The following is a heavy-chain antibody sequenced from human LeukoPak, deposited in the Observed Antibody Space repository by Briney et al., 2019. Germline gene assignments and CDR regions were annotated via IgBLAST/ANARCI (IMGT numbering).Heavy chain of an antibody. D-gene: IGHD5-18*01. Sequence: GRSLRLSCAASGFTFNTYGMHWVRQAPGKGLEWVAVIWYDGSNKYYGDSVKGRFTISRDNSKDTLYLQMNSLRAEDTAVYYCARAFWVDTAMVPDYWGQGTLVTVSS. CDR3: ARAFWVDTAMVPDY. CDR2: IWYDGSNK. V-gene: IGHV3-33*01. J-gene: IGHJ4*02. CDR1: GFTFNTYG.